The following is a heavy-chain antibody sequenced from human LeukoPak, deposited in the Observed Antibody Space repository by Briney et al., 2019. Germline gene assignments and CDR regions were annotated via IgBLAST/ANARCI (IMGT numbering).Heavy chain of an antibody. CDR2: ISSSSSYI. CDR1: GFTFSSYS. CDR3: ARGPSGYHNT. D-gene: IGHD5-12*01. J-gene: IGHJ4*02. V-gene: IGHV3-21*01. Sequence: GGSLRLSCAASGFTFSSYSMNRVRQAPGKGLEWVSYISSSSSYIYYVDSVKGRFTISRDNAKNPLYLQMNSLRAEDTAVYYCARGPSGYHNTGGQGTLVTVSS.